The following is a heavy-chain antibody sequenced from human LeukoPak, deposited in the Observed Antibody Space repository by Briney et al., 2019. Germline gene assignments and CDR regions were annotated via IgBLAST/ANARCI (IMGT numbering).Heavy chain of an antibody. CDR1: GFTFSSYG. CDR2: IWYDGSNK. D-gene: IGHD1-14*01. J-gene: IGHJ6*03. V-gene: IGHV3-33*06. Sequence: GRSLRLSCAASGFTFSSYGMHWVRQAPGKGLEWVAVIWYDGSNKYYADSVKGRFTISRDNSKNTLYLQMNSLRAEDTAVYYCAKDREEYGTYYYYMDVWGKGTTVTVSS. CDR3: AKDREEYGTYYYYMDV.